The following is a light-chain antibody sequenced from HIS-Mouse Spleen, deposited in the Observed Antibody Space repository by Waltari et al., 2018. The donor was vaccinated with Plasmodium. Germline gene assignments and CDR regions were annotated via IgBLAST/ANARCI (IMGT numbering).Light chain of an antibody. CDR2: AAS. J-gene: IGKJ5*01. V-gene: IGKV1-9*01. Sequence: DIQLTQSPSFLSASVGDRVTITCRASQGISSYLAWYQQKPGKAPKLLIYAASTLQSGVPSRFSCSGSGTECTLTISSLQPEDFATYYCQQLNSYPITFGQGTRLEIK. CDR3: QQLNSYPIT. CDR1: QGISSY.